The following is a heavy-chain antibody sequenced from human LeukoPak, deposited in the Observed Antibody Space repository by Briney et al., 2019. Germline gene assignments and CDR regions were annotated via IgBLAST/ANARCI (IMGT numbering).Heavy chain of an antibody. CDR2: ISSSGSTI. CDR3: XXXLXGXXXDFWSXYYIGDRFXXYYMDV. Sequence: GSLXLXCAASGFTFSRYWMSWVRQAPGKGLEWVSYISSSGSTIYYADSVKGGFTISRDNAKNSLYLQMNSLRAEDTAVYYXXXXLXGXXXDFWSXYYIGDRFXXYYMDVWGXGTTVTVSS. V-gene: IGHV3-48*04. D-gene: IGHD3-3*01. CDR1: GFTFSRYW. J-gene: IGHJ6*03.